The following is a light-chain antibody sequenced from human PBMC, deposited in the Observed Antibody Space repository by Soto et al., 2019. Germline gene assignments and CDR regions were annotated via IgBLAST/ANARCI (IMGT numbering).Light chain of an antibody. J-gene: IGLJ3*02. CDR1: SSDVGDYNY. CDR3: CSFAGSYTFWV. V-gene: IGLV2-11*01. Sequence: QSVLTQPRSVSGSPGQSVTISCTGTSSDVGDYNYVSWYQQYPGKAPKLVIYDVSKRPPGVPDRFSGSKSGNTPSLTISGLQAEDEADYYCCSFAGSYTFWVFGGGTKLTVL. CDR2: DVS.